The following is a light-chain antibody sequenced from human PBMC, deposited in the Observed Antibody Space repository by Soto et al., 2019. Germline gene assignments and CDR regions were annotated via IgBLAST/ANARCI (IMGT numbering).Light chain of an antibody. J-gene: IGLJ2*01. CDR1: SNDVGGYNY. V-gene: IGLV2-11*01. CDR2: DVS. CDR3: CSYAGSYGVV. Sequence: QSALTQSPSASGSPGQSVTISCTGTSNDVGGYNYVSWYQQHPGKAPKLMIYDVSKRPSGVPDRFSGSKSGNTASLTISGLQAEDEADYYCCSYAGSYGVVFGGGTKLTVL.